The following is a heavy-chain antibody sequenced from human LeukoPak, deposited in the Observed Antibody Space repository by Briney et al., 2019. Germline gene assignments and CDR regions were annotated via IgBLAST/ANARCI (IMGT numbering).Heavy chain of an antibody. CDR1: GFSFDTYA. CDR2: ISSSDFTT. D-gene: IGHD2-8*02. CDR3: AKEREMTRIALGTADF. V-gene: IGHV3-23*01. J-gene: IGHJ4*02. Sequence: GGSLRLSCAASGFSFDTYAMGWMRQAPGEGLEWVSTISSSDFTTYYADSVKGRFTISRDNSKYTLSLQMSGLTADDTAVYYCAKEREMTRIALGTADFWGQGAPVIVSS.